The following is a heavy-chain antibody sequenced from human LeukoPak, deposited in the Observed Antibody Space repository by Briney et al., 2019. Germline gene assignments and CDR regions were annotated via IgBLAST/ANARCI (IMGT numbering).Heavy chain of an antibody. D-gene: IGHD1-26*01. CDR3: ARPALGGSYYINDGMDL. J-gene: IGHJ6*02. Sequence: GGPLRHSCAASGFTFSSYGMHWVRQAPGKGLEWVAVILYDGSNKYYADSVKGRFTISRDNSKNTLYLQMNSLRAEDTAVYYCARPALGGSYYINDGMDLGGQGWAVTVSS. V-gene: IGHV3-33*08. CDR1: GFTFSSYG. CDR2: ILYDGSNK.